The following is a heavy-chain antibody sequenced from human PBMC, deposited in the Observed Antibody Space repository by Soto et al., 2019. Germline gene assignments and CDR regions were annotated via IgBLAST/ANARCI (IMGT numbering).Heavy chain of an antibody. CDR1: GDSVSSNSAA. CDR3: ARGRESLAVAVLYYYYGMDV. D-gene: IGHD6-19*01. V-gene: IGHV6-1*01. CDR2: TYYRSKWYN. J-gene: IGHJ6*02. Sequence: QTLSLTCAISGDSVSSNSAAWNWIRQSPSRGLEWLGRTYYRSKWYNDYAVSVKSRITINPDTSKNQFSLQLNSVTPEDTAVYYCARGRESLAVAVLYYYYGMDVWGQGTTVTVSS.